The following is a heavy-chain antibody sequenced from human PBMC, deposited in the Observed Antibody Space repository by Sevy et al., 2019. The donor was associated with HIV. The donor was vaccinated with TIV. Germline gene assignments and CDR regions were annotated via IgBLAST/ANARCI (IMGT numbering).Heavy chain of an antibody. CDR1: GFTFGDYA. V-gene: IGHV3-49*04. J-gene: IGHJ4*02. CDR3: TLCKGAQSIFDY. Sequence: SLRLSCTASGFTFGDYAMNWVRQAPGKGLEWVAFFQSTAYGGTVDHAASVKGRFTMSRDDSRDIAYLQMNDLKTEDTGIYYCTLCKGAQSIFDYWGQGALVTVSS. D-gene: IGHD1-26*01. CDR2: FQSTAYGGTV.